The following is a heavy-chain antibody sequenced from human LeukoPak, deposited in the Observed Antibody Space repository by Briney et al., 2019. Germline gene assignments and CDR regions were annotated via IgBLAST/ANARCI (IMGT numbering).Heavy chain of an antibody. CDR2: IGGSGPTI. CDR3: ARDRSGYYHGLDY. Sequence: GGSLRLSCAASGFTFSDYYMTWLRQAPGKGLEWVSYIGGSGPTIYYADSVEGRFTVSRDNAKNSLHLQMNSLRAEDTAVYYCARDRSGYYHGLDYWGQGILVTVSS. D-gene: IGHD3-22*01. J-gene: IGHJ4*02. V-gene: IGHV3-11*01. CDR1: GFTFSDYY.